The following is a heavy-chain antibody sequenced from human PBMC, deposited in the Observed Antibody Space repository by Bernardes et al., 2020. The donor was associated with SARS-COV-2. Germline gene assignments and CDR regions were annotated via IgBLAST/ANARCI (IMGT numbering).Heavy chain of an antibody. CDR2: IWYDESNK. Sequence: GSLRLSCAASGFTFSSYGMHWVRQAPGKGLEWVAVIWYDESNKYYADSVKGRFTISRDNSKNTLYLQMNSLRGEDTAVYYCARDLRTEYRSGWPLDYWGQGTLVTVST. V-gene: IGHV3-33*01. J-gene: IGHJ4*02. CDR3: ARDLRTEYRSGWPLDY. D-gene: IGHD6-19*01. CDR1: GFTFSSYG.